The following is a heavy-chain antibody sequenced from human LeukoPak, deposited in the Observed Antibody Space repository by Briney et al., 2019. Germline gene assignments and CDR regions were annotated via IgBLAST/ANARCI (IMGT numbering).Heavy chain of an antibody. J-gene: IGHJ3*02. CDR1: GFTFSSYS. CDR2: ISGTSAYI. D-gene: IGHD5-24*01. Sequence: TGGSLRLSCAASGFTFSSYSMNWVRQAPGKGLEWVAFISGTSAYISYADSVKGRFTISGDNAKNSLYLQMDNLRAEDTAVYYCAKKMDDAFDIWGQGTMVTVSS. V-gene: IGHV3-21*01. CDR3: AKKMDDAFDI.